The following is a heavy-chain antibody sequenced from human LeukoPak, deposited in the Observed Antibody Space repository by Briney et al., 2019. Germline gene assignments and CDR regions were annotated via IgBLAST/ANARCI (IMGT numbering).Heavy chain of an antibody. CDR2: IYYSGNT. CDR1: GGSISSSSYY. V-gene: IGHV4-61*05. J-gene: IGHJ3*02. Sequence: PSETLSLTCTVSGGSISSSSYYWGWIRQPPGKGLEWIGYIYYSGNTNYSPSLKSRVTISVDTSKNQFSLNLSSVTAADTAVYYCARLARAFDIWGQGTMVTVSS. CDR3: ARLARAFDI.